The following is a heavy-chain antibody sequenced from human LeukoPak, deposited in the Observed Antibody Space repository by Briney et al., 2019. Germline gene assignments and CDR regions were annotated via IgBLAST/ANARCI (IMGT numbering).Heavy chain of an antibody. Sequence: QTGGSLRLSCAASGFTFSSYAMSWVRQAPGKGLEWVSAISGSGGSTYYADSMKGRFTISRDNAKNSLYPQMNSLRAEDTALYYCATDVGYSWGQGTLVTVSS. V-gene: IGHV3-23*01. CDR1: GFTFSSYA. D-gene: IGHD6-13*01. CDR3: ATDVGYS. CDR2: ISGSGGST. J-gene: IGHJ4*02.